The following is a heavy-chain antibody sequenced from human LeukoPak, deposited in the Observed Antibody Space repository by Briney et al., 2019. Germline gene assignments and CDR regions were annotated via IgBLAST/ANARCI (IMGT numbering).Heavy chain of an antibody. D-gene: IGHD6-13*01. V-gene: IGHV3-64D*09. CDR1: GFTFSSYT. Sequence: GGSLRLSCSASGFTFSSYTMHWVRQAPGKGLEYVSAISPNGGSTYYGDSVKGRFTISGDNSKKTLYLQMSSLRAEDTAVYYCVKTIAVAGNFDYWGQGTLVTVS. CDR2: ISPNGGST. CDR3: VKTIAVAGNFDY. J-gene: IGHJ4*02.